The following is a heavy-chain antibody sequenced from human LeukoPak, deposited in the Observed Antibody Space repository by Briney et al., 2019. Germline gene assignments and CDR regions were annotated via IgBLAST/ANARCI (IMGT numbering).Heavy chain of an antibody. CDR2: INPNSGGT. CDR3: ARGVEDIVVVVAAQNWFDP. D-gene: IGHD2-15*01. CDR1: GYTFTGYY. V-gene: IGHV1-2*02. Sequence: ASVKVSCKASGYTFTGYYMHWVRQAPGQGLEWMGWINPNSGGTNYAQKFQGRVTMTRNTSISTAYMELSSLRSEDTAVYYCARGVEDIVVVVAAQNWFDPWGQGTLVTVSS. J-gene: IGHJ5*02.